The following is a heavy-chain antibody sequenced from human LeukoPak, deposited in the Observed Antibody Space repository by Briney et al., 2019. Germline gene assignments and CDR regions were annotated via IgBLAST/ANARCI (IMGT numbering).Heavy chain of an antibody. V-gene: IGHV4-34*01. CDR2: ISHSGST. CDR1: GGSFSGYY. D-gene: IGHD5-18*01. J-gene: IGHJ4*02. CDR3: ARGGATPMVFRY. Sequence: PSETLSLICAVYGGSFSGYYWSWIRQPPGKGLEWIGEISHSGSTNYNPSLKSRVTFSVDTSKNQFSLTLTSVTAADTAVYYCARGGATPMVFRYWGQGTLVTVSS.